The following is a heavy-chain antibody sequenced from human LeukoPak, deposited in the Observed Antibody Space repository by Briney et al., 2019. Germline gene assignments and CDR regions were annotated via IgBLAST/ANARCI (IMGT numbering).Heavy chain of an antibody. J-gene: IGHJ4*02. D-gene: IGHD2/OR15-2a*01. CDR1: GFTFSSYA. Sequence: AGGSLRLSCAASGFTFSSYAMHWVRQAPGKGLEWVAVISYDGSNKYYADSVKGRFTISRDNSKNTLYLQMNSLRAEDTAVYYCARSGPISLRFWGQGTLVTVSS. CDR3: ARSGPISLRF. CDR2: ISYDGSNK. V-gene: IGHV3-30*04.